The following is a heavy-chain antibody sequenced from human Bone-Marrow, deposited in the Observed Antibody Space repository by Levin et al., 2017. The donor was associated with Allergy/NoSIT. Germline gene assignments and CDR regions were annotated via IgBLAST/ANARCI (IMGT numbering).Heavy chain of an antibody. D-gene: IGHD2-8*01. CDR1: TGSIRSFS. CDR2: IYFSGNS. V-gene: IGHV4-59*12. Sequence: SETLSLTCTVSTGSIRSFSWSWIRQAPGQGLEWIADIYFSGNSIYNPALRSRIAMSVDASRSQFSLRLDSVTAADTAIYYCARVVTVRNGENWIDPWGQGALVTVST. CDR3: ARVVTVRNGENWIDP. J-gene: IGHJ5*02.